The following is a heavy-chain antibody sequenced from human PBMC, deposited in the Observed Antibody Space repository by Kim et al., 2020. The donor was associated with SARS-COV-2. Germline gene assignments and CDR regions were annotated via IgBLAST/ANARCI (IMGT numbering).Heavy chain of an antibody. CDR1: GFTFRSYW. J-gene: IGHJ4*02. Sequence: GGSLRLSCAASGFTFRSYWMSWVRQAPGKGLEWVANIKEDGSVKQYVDSVKGRFTISRDNAGNSLYLQLNSARADDTATYYCARDGILSYTSSWDYWGQGSLVTVSS. CDR3: ARDGILSYTSSWDY. V-gene: IGHV3-7*03. CDR2: IKEDGSVK. D-gene: IGHD6-13*01.